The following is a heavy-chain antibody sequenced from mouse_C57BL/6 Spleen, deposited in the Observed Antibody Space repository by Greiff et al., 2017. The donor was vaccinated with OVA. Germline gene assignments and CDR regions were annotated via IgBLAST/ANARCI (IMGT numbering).Heavy chain of an antibody. CDR1: GYTFTDYY. Sequence: EVQLQQSGPELVKPGASVKISCKASGYTFTDYYMNWVKQSHGKSLEWIGDINPNNGGTSYNQKFKGKATLTVDKSSSTAYMELRSLTSEDSAGYYCAREGYDDLLAYWGQGTLVTVSA. J-gene: IGHJ3*01. CDR2: INPNNGGT. D-gene: IGHD2-2*01. V-gene: IGHV1-26*01. CDR3: AREGYDDLLAY.